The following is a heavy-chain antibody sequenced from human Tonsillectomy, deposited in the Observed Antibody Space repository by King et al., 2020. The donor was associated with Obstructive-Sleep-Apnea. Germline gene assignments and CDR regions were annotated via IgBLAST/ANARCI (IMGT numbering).Heavy chain of an antibody. J-gene: IGHJ5*02. CDR1: GGSISSYY. V-gene: IGHV4-59*01. Sequence: VQLQESGPGLVKPSETLSLTCTVSGGSISSYYWSWIRQPPGKGLEWIGYIYYSGSTNYNPSLKSRVTISVDTSKNQFSLKLSSVTAADPAVYYCARASFFCSSTCCSTGWFDPWGQGTLVTVSS. CDR3: ARASFFCSSTCCSTGWFDP. D-gene: IGHD2-2*02. CDR2: IYYSGST.